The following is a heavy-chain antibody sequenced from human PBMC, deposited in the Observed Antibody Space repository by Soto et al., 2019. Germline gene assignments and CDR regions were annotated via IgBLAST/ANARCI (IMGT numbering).Heavy chain of an antibody. CDR3: AAEGTVTTGMDV. CDR1: GFTFTNSA. J-gene: IGHJ6*02. Sequence: SVKVSCKASGFTFTNSAVQWVRQARGQRLEWIGWIVVGSGNTNYAQKFQERVTITRDMSTSTAYMELSSLRSEDTAVYYCAAEGTVTTGMDVWGQGTTVTVSS. CDR2: IVVGSGNT. V-gene: IGHV1-58*01. D-gene: IGHD4-17*01.